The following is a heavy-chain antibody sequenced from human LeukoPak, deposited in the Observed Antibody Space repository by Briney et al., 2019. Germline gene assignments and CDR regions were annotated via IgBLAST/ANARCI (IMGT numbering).Heavy chain of an antibody. D-gene: IGHD6-19*01. J-gene: IGHJ4*02. Sequence: SQTLSLTCAVSGDSVSSNSAGWDWDRQSPSRGREWLGRTYYRSKWYNDYAVSVKSRITINPDTSKNQFSLQLNSVTPEDTAVYYCARGYSSGWWSHFDYWGQGTLVTVSS. V-gene: IGHV6-1*01. CDR3: ARGYSSGWWSHFDY. CDR2: TYYRSKWYN. CDR1: GDSVSSNSAG.